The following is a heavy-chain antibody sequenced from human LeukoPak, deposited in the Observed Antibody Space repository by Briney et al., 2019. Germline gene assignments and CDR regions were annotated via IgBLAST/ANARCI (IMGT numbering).Heavy chain of an antibody. Sequence: PSETLSLTCTVSGGSISSYYWSWIRQPPGKGLEWIGYIYYSGSTNYNPSLKSRVTISVDTSKNQFSLKLSSVTAADTAVYYCARRNTRITIFGVVIIPVLGAFDIWGQGTMVTVSS. J-gene: IGHJ3*02. CDR3: ARRNTRITIFGVVIIPVLGAFDI. D-gene: IGHD3-3*01. V-gene: IGHV4-59*12. CDR1: GGSISSYY. CDR2: IYYSGST.